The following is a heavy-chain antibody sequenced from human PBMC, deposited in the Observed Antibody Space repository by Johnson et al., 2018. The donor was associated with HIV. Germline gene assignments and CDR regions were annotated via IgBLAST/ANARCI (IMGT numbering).Heavy chain of an antibody. CDR1: GFTFSSYA. V-gene: IGHV3-66*04. Sequence: VQLVESGGGLVQPGGSLRLSCAASGFTFSSYAMSWVRQAPGKGLEWVSVIYSGGSTYYADYVKGRFTISRDNSKNTLYLQMNSLKTEDTAVYYCTTPFHRHDAFDIWGQGTMVTVSS. CDR3: TTPFHRHDAFDI. J-gene: IGHJ3*02. CDR2: IYSGGST.